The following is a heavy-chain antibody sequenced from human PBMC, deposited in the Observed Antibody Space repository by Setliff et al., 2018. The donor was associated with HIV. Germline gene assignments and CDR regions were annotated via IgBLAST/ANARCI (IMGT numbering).Heavy chain of an antibody. CDR1: GYSFTNFG. J-gene: IGHJ3*02. Sequence: ASVKVSCKASGYSFTNFGITWVRQAPGQGLEWIGWMTPNSGNTGSAQKFQGRVSMTRNISISTACMELRGLTSEDTAVYFCARGLGALEWEKRDGDAFDIWGQGTMVTVSS. V-gene: IGHV1-8*02. CDR2: MTPNSGNT. CDR3: ARGLGALEWEKRDGDAFDI. D-gene: IGHD3-3*01.